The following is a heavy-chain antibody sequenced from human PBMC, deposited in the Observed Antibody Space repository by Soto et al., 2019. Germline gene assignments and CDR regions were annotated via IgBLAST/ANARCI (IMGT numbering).Heavy chain of an antibody. CDR2: IYPGDSDT. V-gene: IGHV5-51*01. CDR3: SRRHSTDRNDFYY. J-gene: IGHJ4*02. Sequence: GESLKISCKGSGYNFNNYWIGWVRQLPGKGLEWVGMIYPGDSDTRYSPSFQGQVTISADKSIKTAYLQWRRLKASDTAIFYCSRRHSTDRNDFYYWAQGTLVTVSS. D-gene: IGHD4-4*01. CDR1: GYNFNNYW.